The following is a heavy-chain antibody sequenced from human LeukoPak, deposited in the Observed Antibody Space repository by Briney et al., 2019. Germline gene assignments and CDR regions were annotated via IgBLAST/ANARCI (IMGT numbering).Heavy chain of an antibody. CDR1: GGSISSGGYY. Sequence: KTSQTLSLTCTVSGGSISSGGYYWSWIRQHPGKGLEWIGYIYYSGSTYYNPSLKSRVTISVDTSKNQFSLKLSSVTAADTAVYYCARALNYYDSSGSRVDAFDIWGQGTMVTVSS. V-gene: IGHV4-31*03. J-gene: IGHJ3*02. CDR3: ARALNYYDSSGSRVDAFDI. D-gene: IGHD3-22*01. CDR2: IYYSGST.